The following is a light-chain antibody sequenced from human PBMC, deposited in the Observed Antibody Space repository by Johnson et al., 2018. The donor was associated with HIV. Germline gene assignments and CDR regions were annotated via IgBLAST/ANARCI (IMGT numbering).Light chain of an antibody. CDR3: GTWDSSLRVGF. V-gene: IGLV1-51*01. CDR1: SSNIVNNY. Sequence: QSVLTQPPSVSAAPGQKVTISCSGSSSNIVNNYVSWYQQLPGRAPKLLIYDNNKRPSRIPDRFSGSKSGTSATLGITGLQTGDEADYYCGTWDSSLRVGFFGTGSKVTVL. J-gene: IGLJ1*01. CDR2: DNN.